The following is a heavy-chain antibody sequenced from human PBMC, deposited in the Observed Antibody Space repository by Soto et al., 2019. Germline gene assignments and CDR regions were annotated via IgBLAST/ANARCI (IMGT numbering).Heavy chain of an antibody. CDR1: GFSLSTIGVG. CDR2: IYWDDDK. D-gene: IGHD4-17*01. Sequence: QITLKESGPTLVKPTQTLTLTCTVSGFSLSTIGVGVGWIRQPPGKALEWLALIYWDDDKRYSPSLKSRLSITRDTSKNQVVLTMTNMDPVDAATYYCAHCTTVTTFDYWGRGTLVTVSS. V-gene: IGHV2-5*02. CDR3: AHCTTVTTFDY. J-gene: IGHJ4*02.